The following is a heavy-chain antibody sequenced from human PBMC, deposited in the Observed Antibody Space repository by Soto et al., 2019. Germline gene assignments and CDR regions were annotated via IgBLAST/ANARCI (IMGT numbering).Heavy chain of an antibody. D-gene: IGHD3-16*02. Sequence: GGSLRLSCAVSGFTLSNYAMSWVRQAPGKGLEWVSAMSGSDGNTYYADSVKGRFTISRDNSQNTLYLQMNSLTAEDTAVYFCAKVDAYSYRTDHWGQGTLVTVSS. J-gene: IGHJ4*02. V-gene: IGHV3-23*01. CDR3: AKVDAYSYRTDH. CDR1: GFTLSNYA. CDR2: MSGSDGNT.